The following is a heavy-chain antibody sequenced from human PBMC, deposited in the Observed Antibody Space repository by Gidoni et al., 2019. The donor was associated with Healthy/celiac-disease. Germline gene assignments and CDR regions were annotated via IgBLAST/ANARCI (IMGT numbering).Heavy chain of an antibody. J-gene: IGHJ6*03. D-gene: IGHD5-18*01. CDR1: GFSLSTSGVG. CDR2: IYWDDDK. Sequence: QITLKESGPTLVKPTQTLTLTCTCSGFSLSTSGVGVGWIRQPPGKALEWLALIYWDDDKRYSPSLKSRLTITKDTSKNQVVLTMTNMDPVDTATYYCAHTSTAMEAYYYYYMDVWGKGTTVTVSS. V-gene: IGHV2-5*02. CDR3: AHTSTAMEAYYYYYMDV.